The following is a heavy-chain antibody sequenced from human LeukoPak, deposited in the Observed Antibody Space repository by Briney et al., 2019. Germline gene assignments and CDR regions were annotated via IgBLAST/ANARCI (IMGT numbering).Heavy chain of an antibody. D-gene: IGHD4-17*01. CDR2: IYTSGST. J-gene: IGHJ4*02. Sequence: SETLSLTCAVSGGSISSGGYSWSWIRQPAGKGLEWIGRIYTSGSTNYNPSLKSRVTMSVDTSKNQFSLKLSSVTAADTAVYYCARDKVTTGEYYFDYWGQGTLVTVSS. CDR1: GGSISSGGYS. CDR3: ARDKVTTGEYYFDY. V-gene: IGHV4-61*02.